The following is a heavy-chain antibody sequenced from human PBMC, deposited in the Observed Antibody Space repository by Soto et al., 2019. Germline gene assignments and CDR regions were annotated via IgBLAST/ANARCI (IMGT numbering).Heavy chain of an antibody. D-gene: IGHD5-12*01. CDR2: ISGSGGST. CDR3: AGRWLRGEVAFDY. Sequence: GGSLRLSCAASGFTFSSYAMSWVRQAPGKGLEWVSAISGSGGSTYYADSVKGRFTISRDNSKNTLYLQMNSLRAEDTAVYYCAGRWLRGEVAFDYWGQGTLVTVSS. CDR1: GFTFSSYA. V-gene: IGHV3-23*01. J-gene: IGHJ4*02.